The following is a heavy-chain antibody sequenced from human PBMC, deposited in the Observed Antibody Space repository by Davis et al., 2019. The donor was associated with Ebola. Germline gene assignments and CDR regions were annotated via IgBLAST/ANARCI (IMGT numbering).Heavy chain of an antibody. CDR2: IRSKANSYAT. V-gene: IGHV3-73*01. J-gene: IGHJ4*02. D-gene: IGHD4-23*01. Sequence: PGGSLRLSCAASGFTFSGSAMHWVRQASGKGLEWVGRIRSKANSYATAYAASVKGRFTISRDNAKNTLYLQMNSLRAEDTAVYYCARGATVVKALDYWGQGTLVTVSS. CDR1: GFTFSGSA. CDR3: ARGATVVKALDY.